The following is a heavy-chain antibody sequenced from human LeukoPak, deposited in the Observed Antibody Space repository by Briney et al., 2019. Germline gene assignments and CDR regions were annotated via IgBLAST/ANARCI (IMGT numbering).Heavy chain of an antibody. D-gene: IGHD3-16*01. CDR2: IYYSGST. J-gene: IGHJ4*02. CDR1: GGSISSYY. V-gene: IGHV4-59*01. Sequence: ASETLSLTCTVSGGSISSYYWSWIRQPPGKGLEWIGYIYYSGSTNYNPSLKSRVTISVDTSKNQFSLKLSSVTAADTAVYYCARDRFGKGGAVPFDYWGQGSLVTVSS. CDR3: ARDRFGKGGAVPFDY.